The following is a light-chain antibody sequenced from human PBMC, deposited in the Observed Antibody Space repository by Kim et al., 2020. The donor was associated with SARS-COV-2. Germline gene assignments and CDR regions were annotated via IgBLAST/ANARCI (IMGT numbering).Light chain of an antibody. CDR2: GKN. Sequence: SSELTQDPAVSVALGQTVRITCQGDSLRSYYASWYQQKPGQAPVLVIYGKNNRPSGITDRFSGSSSGDTASLTITGAQSEDEAGYYCTSRLSSGILFVFG. CDR1: SLRSYY. J-gene: IGLJ1*01. V-gene: IGLV3-19*01. CDR3: TSRLSSGILFV.